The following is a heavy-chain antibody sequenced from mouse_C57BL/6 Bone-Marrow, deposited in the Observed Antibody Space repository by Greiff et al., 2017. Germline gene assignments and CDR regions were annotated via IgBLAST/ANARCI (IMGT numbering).Heavy chain of an antibody. Sequence: QVQLQQPGAELVKPGASVKLSCKASGYTFTSYWMQWVKQRPGQGLEWIGEIDPSDSYTNYNQKFKGKATLTVDTSSSTAYMQLSSLTSEDSAVYYCARYYDYDLYAMDYWGQGTSGTVSS. CDR3: ARYYDYDLYAMDY. V-gene: IGHV1-50*01. J-gene: IGHJ4*01. CDR1: GYTFTSYW. D-gene: IGHD2-4*01. CDR2: IDPSDSYT.